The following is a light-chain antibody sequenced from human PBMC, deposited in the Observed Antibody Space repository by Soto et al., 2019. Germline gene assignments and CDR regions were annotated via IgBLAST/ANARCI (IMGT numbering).Light chain of an antibody. Sequence: IQLTQSPSSLSASVGDRVTITCRASQGISSYLGWYQQKPLKAPKLLIYAASTLQSGVSSRFSGNGSGTDFTLTISNLQPEDFATYYCQQFNTYPLTFGGGTKV. CDR3: QQFNTYPLT. CDR1: QGISSY. J-gene: IGKJ4*01. CDR2: AAS. V-gene: IGKV1-9*01.